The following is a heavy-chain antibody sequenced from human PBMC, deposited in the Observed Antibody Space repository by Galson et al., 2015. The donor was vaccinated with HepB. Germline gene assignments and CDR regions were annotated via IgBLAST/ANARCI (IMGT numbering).Heavy chain of an antibody. CDR2: FDPEDDET. J-gene: IGHJ4*02. D-gene: IGHD3-22*01. Sequence: SVKVSCKVSGYTLTELSMHWVRQAPGKGLEWMGSFDPEDDETIYAQNFQGRVTMTEDTYTDTAYMELRSLRSEDTAVYYCATGGRYYDTSGPFDYWGQGTLVTVSS. CDR3: ATGGRYYDTSGPFDY. CDR1: GYTLTELS. V-gene: IGHV1-24*01.